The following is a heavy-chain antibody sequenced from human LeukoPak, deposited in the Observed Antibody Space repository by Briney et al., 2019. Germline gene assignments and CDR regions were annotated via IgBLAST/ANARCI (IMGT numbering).Heavy chain of an antibody. J-gene: IGHJ5*02. V-gene: IGHV4-34*01. CDR2: INHSGST. CDR1: GGSFSGYY. Sequence: SETLSLTCAVYGGSFSGYYWSWIRQPPGKGLEWIGEINHSGSTNYNPSLKSRVTISVDTSKNQFSLKLSSVTAADTAVYYCARGRRKQQLVLFDPWGQGTLVTVSS. CDR3: ARGRRKQQLVLFDP. D-gene: IGHD6-13*01.